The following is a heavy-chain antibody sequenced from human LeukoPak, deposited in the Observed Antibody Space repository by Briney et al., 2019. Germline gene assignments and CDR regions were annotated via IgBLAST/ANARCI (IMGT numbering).Heavy chain of an antibody. CDR2: INHSGST. Sequence: SETLSLTCAVYGGSFSGYYWSWIRQPPGKGLEWIGEINHSGSTNYNPSLKSRVTISVDTSKNQFSLKLSSVTAADTAVYYCAREPGIAVAGLPGGDGMDVWGKGTTVTVSS. CDR3: AREPGIAVAGLPGGDGMDV. V-gene: IGHV4-34*01. D-gene: IGHD6-19*01. CDR1: GGSFSGYY. J-gene: IGHJ6*04.